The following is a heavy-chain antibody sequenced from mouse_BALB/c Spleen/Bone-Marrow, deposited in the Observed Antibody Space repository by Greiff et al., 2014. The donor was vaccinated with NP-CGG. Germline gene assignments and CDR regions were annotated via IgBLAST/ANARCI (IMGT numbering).Heavy chain of an antibody. Sequence: VQLQESGAELVKPGASVKMSCKASGYTFTSYWMHWVRQRPGQGLEWIGVIDPSDSYTSYIQKFKGKATLTVVTSSSTAYMQLSSLTSEDSAVYYCTRDAMDYWGQGTSVTVSS. J-gene: IGHJ4*01. CDR3: TRDAMDY. CDR2: IDPSDSYT. CDR1: GYTFTSYW. V-gene: IGHV1S127*01.